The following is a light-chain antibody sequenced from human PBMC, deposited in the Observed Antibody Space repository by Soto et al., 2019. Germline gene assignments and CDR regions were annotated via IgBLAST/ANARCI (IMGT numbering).Light chain of an antibody. CDR1: QSITNS. Sequence: DIQMTQSPSSLSASVGDRVTITCRASQSITNSLNWYQHKPGKAPTLVVYAASSLQSGVPSRFSGRGSGTDFTLTISSLQPEDFATYFCQHGLSMPFTFGPGTKVDIK. V-gene: IGKV1-39*01. CDR3: QHGLSMPFT. J-gene: IGKJ3*01. CDR2: AAS.